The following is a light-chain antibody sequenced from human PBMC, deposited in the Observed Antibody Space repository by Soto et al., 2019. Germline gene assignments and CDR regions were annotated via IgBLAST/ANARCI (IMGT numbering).Light chain of an antibody. V-gene: IGKV3-20*01. CDR3: QQYGSSPQT. CDR2: GAS. J-gene: IGKJ1*01. Sequence: EIVLTQSPGTLSLSPGERATLSCRASQSISNSYLAWYQQKPGQAPRLLIYGASSRATGIADRFSGSGAGTDFTITGSSLGPEDVAVYYCQQYGSSPQTFGQGTKVEIK. CDR1: QSISNSY.